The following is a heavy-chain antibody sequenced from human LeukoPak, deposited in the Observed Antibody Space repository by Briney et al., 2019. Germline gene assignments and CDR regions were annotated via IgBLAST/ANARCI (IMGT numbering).Heavy chain of an antibody. J-gene: IGHJ6*03. CDR3: ARRVRAVRYYYYYYMDV. V-gene: IGHV4-4*07. CDR1: GGSISSYY. Sequence: SETLSLTCTVSGGSISSYYWSWIRQPAGKGLEWIGRIYTSGSTDYNPSLKSRVTMSVDTSKNQFSLKLSSVTAADTAVYYCARRVRAVRYYYYYYMDVWGKGTTVTISS. CDR2: IYTSGST. D-gene: IGHD3-10*01.